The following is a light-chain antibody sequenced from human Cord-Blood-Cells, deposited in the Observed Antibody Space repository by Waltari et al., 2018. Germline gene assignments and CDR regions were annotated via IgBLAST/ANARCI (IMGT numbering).Light chain of an antibody. CDR3: CSYAGSSTFDVV. V-gene: IGLV2-23*03. J-gene: IGLJ2*01. CDR1: SSDVGSYNL. Sequence: QSALTQPRSVSGSPGQSVTISCTGTSSDVGSYNLVSWYQQHPGKAPKLMIYEGSKRPSGVSNRFSGSKSGNTASLTISGLQAEDEADYYCCSYAGSSTFDVVFGGGTKLTVL. CDR2: EGS.